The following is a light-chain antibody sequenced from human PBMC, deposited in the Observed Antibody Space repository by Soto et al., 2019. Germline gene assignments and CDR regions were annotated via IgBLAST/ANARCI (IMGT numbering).Light chain of an antibody. Sequence: QSVLTQPPSASGTPGQRVTISFSGSSSNIGNNLVSWYQQLPGAAPKLLIHTNNQRPSGVPDRFSGSKSGSSASLAISGLQSEDEADYCCATWDDSLSAYVFGSGTKVTVL. CDR3: ATWDDSLSAYV. CDR1: SSNIGNNL. CDR2: TNN. V-gene: IGLV1-44*01. J-gene: IGLJ1*01.